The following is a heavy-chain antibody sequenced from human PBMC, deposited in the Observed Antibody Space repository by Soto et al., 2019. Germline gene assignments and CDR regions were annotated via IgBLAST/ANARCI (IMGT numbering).Heavy chain of an antibody. J-gene: IGHJ4*02. CDR2: ISGSGGST. D-gene: IGHD3-22*01. CDR3: AKSTYYYDSSGYFSDFDY. Sequence: GSLRLSCAASGFTFSSYAMSWVRQAPGKGLEWVSAISGSGGSTYYADSVKGRFTISRDNSKNTLYLQMNSLRAEDTAVYYCAKSTYYYDSSGYFSDFDYWGQGTLVTVSS. CDR1: GFTFSSYA. V-gene: IGHV3-23*01.